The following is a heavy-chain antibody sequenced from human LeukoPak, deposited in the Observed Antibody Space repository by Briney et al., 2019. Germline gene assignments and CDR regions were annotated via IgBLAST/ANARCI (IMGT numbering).Heavy chain of an antibody. CDR2: IYYTGSS. J-gene: IGHJ5*02. D-gene: IGHD2-8*01. CDR3: ARENYCTNGVCWAFDP. CDR1: GGSISSSDYY. Sequence: SETLSLTCTVSGGSISSSDYYWGWIRQPPGKGLEWIGNIYYTGSSSDNSSLKSRVTISVDTSKNQFSLQLSSVTAADTAVYYCARENYCTNGVCWAFDPWGQGTLVTVSS. V-gene: IGHV4-39*07.